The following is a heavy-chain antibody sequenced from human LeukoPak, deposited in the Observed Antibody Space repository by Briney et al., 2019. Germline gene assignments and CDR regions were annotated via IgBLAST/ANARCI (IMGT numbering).Heavy chain of an antibody. D-gene: IGHD2-15*01. Sequence: PGRSLRLSRASCVFIFRSYAMHWVRQAPGKGLEWVAVISFDGSNKYYADSMKDRFTISRDNSKNTLYLQMNSLRAEDTAVYYCARDSGGSCGYWGQGTLVTVSS. CDR2: ISFDGSNK. V-gene: IGHV3-30-3*01. J-gene: IGHJ4*02. CDR1: VFIFRSYA. CDR3: ARDSGGSCGY.